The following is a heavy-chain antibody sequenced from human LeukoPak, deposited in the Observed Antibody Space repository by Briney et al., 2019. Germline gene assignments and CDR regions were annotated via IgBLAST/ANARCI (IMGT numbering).Heavy chain of an antibody. Sequence: GGSLRLSCAASGFTVSSNYMSWVRQAPGKGLEWVSVIYSGGSTYYADSVKGRFTISRDNFKNTLSLQMNSLRAEDTAVYYCARGASNNYFDSSGYRYFQHWGQGTLVTVSS. CDR1: GFTVSSNY. D-gene: IGHD3-22*01. CDR3: ARGASNNYFDSSGYRYFQH. V-gene: IGHV3-66*01. CDR2: IYSGGST. J-gene: IGHJ1*01.